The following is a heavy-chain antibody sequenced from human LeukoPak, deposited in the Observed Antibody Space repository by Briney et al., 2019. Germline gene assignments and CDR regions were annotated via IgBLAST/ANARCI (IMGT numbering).Heavy chain of an antibody. CDR3: AREEGAYGGSNWFDP. CDR1: GFTFSSYW. Sequence: GGSLRLSCAASGFTFSSYWMHWVRHAPGKGLVWVSRINSDGSSTSYADSVKGRFTISRDNAKNTLYLQMNSLRAEDTAVYYCAREEGAYGGSNWFDPWGQGTLVTVSS. V-gene: IGHV3-74*01. J-gene: IGHJ5*02. D-gene: IGHD4-23*01. CDR2: INSDGSST.